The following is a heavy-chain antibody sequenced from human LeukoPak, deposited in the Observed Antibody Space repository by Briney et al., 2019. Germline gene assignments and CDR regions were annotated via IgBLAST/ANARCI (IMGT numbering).Heavy chain of an antibody. D-gene: IGHD2-2*01. CDR2: LNPNSGDT. Sequence: GASVKVSCKASGYTFTGYYVHWVRQAPGQGLEWMGRLNPNSGDTNCAQNFQGRVTMTRDTSISTAYMELNRLKSDGTAVYFCARVRGYCSSTSCYDFDYWGQGTLVTVSS. J-gene: IGHJ4*02. V-gene: IGHV1-2*06. CDR3: ARVRGYCSSTSCYDFDY. CDR1: GYTFTGYY.